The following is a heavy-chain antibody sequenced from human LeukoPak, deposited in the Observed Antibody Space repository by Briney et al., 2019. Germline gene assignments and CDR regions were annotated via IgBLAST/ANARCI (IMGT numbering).Heavy chain of an antibody. CDR2: IYYSGST. CDR3: ARAGSSGWYGWGADAFGI. CDR1: GGSISSYY. V-gene: IGHV4-59*01. J-gene: IGHJ3*02. D-gene: IGHD6-19*01. Sequence: PSETLSLTCTVSGGSISSYYWSWIRQPPGKGLEWIGYIYYSGSTNYNPSLKSRVTISVDTSKNQFSLKLSSVTAADTAVYYCARAGSSGWYGWGADAFGIWGQGTMVTVSS.